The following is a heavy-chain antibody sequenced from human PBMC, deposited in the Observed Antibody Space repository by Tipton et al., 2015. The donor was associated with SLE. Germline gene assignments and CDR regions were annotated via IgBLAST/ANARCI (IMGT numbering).Heavy chain of an antibody. J-gene: IGHJ4*02. D-gene: IGHD2-2*01. CDR3: AREDCSSATCYYDY. V-gene: IGHV4-59*12. CDR2: IYDSGIT. CDR1: GGSISNYY. Sequence: LRLSCTVSGGSISNYYWSWIRQPPGKGLEWIGYIYDSGITYYNPSLKSRVTISADTSNNQFSLRLSSATAADTAVYYCAREDCSSATCYYDYWGQGTLVTVSS.